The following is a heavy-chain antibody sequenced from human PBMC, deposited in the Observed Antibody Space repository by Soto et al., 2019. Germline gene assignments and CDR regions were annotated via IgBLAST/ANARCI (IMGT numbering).Heavy chain of an antibody. Sequence: SETLSLTCAVYGGSFSGYYWSWIRQPPGKGLEWIGEINHSGSTNYNPSLKSRVTISVDTSKNQFSLKLNSVTAADTAVYYCASVRRFTYYYYYYGMDVWGQGTTVTVS. J-gene: IGHJ6*02. CDR2: INHSGST. CDR1: GGSFSGYY. CDR3: ASVRRFTYYYYYYGMDV. V-gene: IGHV4-34*01. D-gene: IGHD3-3*01.